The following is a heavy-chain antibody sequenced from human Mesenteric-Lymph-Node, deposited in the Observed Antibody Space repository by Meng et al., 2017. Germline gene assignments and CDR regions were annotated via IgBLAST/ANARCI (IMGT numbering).Heavy chain of an antibody. CDR1: GATISSGDSH. CDR2: IPPSGSH. D-gene: IGHD3-10*01. Sequence: QLQESVPGLVTPSQTLSLTCTVSGATISSGDSHWSWIRQPPWKGLKWLGEIPPSGSHTYTPSLTSRVSMSIDTSKIPFSLKLTSVTAADTAVYHCLRGSGGSVWGQGTLVTVSS. J-gene: IGHJ1*01. V-gene: IGHV4-30-4*08. CDR3: LRGSGGSV.